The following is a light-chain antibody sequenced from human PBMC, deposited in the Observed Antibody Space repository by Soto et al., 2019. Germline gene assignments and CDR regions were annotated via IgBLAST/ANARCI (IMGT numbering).Light chain of an antibody. CDR3: QQYGSSPPMYT. CDR2: GAS. J-gene: IGKJ2*01. CDR1: QSVSSSY. V-gene: IGKV3-20*01. Sequence: EIVLTQSPGTLSLSPGERATLSCRASQSVSSSYLAWYQQKPGQAPRLLIYGASTRATCIPDRFSGSGSGTYFTLTISRLEPEDFAVYYCQQYGSSPPMYTFGQGTKLEIK.